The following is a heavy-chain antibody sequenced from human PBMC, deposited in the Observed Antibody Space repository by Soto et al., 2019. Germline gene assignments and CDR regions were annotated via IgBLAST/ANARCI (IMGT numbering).Heavy chain of an antibody. CDR2: IYYSVST. D-gene: IGHD1-26*01. Sequence: SETLSLTCTVSGGSISSGGYYWSWIRQHPGKGLEWIGYIYYSVSTYYNPSLKSRVTISVDTSKNQFSLKLSSVTAADTAVYYCARDSSGSHPTFDYWGQGTLVTVSS. CDR1: GGSISSGGYY. CDR3: ARDSSGSHPTFDY. J-gene: IGHJ4*02. V-gene: IGHV4-31*03.